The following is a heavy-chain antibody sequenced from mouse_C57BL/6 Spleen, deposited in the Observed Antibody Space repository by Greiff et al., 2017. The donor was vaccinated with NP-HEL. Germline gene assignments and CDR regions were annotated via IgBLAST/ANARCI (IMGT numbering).Heavy chain of an antibody. J-gene: IGHJ3*01. CDR2: IYPGSGST. D-gene: IGHD2-13*01. CDR3: ARKGLACFAY. CDR1: GYTFTSYW. Sequence: QVQLQQPGAELVKPGASVKMSCKASGYTFTSYWITWVKQRPGQGLEWIGDIYPGSGSTNYNEKFKRKATLTVDTSSSTPYIQLSSLSSDDSAVYYYARKGLACFAYWGHGTLVTVSA. V-gene: IGHV1-55*01.